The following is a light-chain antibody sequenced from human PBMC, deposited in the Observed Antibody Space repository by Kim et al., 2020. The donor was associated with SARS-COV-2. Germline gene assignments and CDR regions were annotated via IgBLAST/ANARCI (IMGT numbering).Light chain of an antibody. Sequence: SASVGDRVTITCRASQDINRFLAWFQQKPGKVPKRLIYHASTLQSGVPSRFSGSGSGTEFSLTISSLQPEDFATYYCLQHKSYPYSFGQGTKLEI. V-gene: IGKV1-17*03. CDR3: LQHKSYPYS. CDR2: HAS. J-gene: IGKJ2*03. CDR1: QDINRF.